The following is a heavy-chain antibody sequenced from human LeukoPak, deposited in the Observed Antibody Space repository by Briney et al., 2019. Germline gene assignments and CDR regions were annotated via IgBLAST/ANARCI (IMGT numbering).Heavy chain of an antibody. J-gene: IGHJ4*02. CDR1: GFTVSSNY. Sequence: GGSLRLSCAASGFTVSSNYMTWVRQAPGKGLEWVSVISSGGSTYYADSVKGRFTISRDNSKNTAYLQINSLRAEDTAVYYCARDDYYDSSGLDYWGQGTLVTVSS. CDR2: ISSGGST. D-gene: IGHD3-22*01. CDR3: ARDDYYDSSGLDY. V-gene: IGHV3-53*01.